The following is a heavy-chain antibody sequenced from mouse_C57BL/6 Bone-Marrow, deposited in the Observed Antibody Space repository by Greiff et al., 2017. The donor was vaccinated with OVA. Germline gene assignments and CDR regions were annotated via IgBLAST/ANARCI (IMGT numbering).Heavy chain of an antibody. Sequence: EVKLMESGGGLVKPGGSLKLSCAASGFTFSSYAMSWVHQTPEKRLEWVATISDGGSYTYYPDNVKGRFTISRDNAKNNLYLQMSHLKSEDTAMYYCARDRIVTTGWYFDVWGTGTTVTVSS. CDR1: GFTFSSYA. D-gene: IGHD2-5*01. CDR3: ARDRIVTTGWYFDV. J-gene: IGHJ1*03. CDR2: ISDGGSYT. V-gene: IGHV5-4*01.